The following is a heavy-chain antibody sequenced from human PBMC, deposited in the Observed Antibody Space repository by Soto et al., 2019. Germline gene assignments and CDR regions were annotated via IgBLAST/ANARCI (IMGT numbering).Heavy chain of an antibody. Sequence: GWSLRLSCAASGFTFSSYGMHWVRQAPGKGLEWVAVISYDGSNKYYADSVKGRFTISRDNSKNTLYLQMNSLRAEDTAVYYCAKELHYYYGSGSPGLGYYFDYWGQGTLVTVSS. J-gene: IGHJ4*02. D-gene: IGHD3-10*01. CDR2: ISYDGSNK. CDR3: AKELHYYYGSGSPGLGYYFDY. CDR1: GFTFSSYG. V-gene: IGHV3-30*18.